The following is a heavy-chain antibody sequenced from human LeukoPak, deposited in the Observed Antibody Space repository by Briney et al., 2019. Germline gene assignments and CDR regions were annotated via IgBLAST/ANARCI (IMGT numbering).Heavy chain of an antibody. CDR2: MNPKSGNT. D-gene: IGHD6-19*01. CDR3: ARRAVDNSYYYYMDV. V-gene: IGHV1-8*03. Sequence: GASVKVSCKASGYTFTSYDINWVRQVTGQGLEWMGWMNPKSGNTGYAQKFQGRATITRTTSIRTAYMEVSSLRYEDTAVYYCARRAVDNSYYYYMDVWGKGTTVTVSS. CDR1: GYTFTSYD. J-gene: IGHJ6*03.